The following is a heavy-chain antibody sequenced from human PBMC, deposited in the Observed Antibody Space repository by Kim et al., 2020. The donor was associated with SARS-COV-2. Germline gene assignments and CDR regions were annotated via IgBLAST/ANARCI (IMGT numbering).Heavy chain of an antibody. CDR1: GYTFTSYY. CDR3: ARVYYDFWSGHAGGALDY. J-gene: IGHJ4*02. D-gene: IGHD3-3*01. CDR2: INPSGGST. V-gene: IGHV1-46*01. Sequence: ASVKVSCKASGYTFTSYYMHWVRQAPGQGLEWMGIINPSGGSTSYAQKFQGRVTMTRDTSTSTVYMELSSLRSEDTAVYYCARVYYDFWSGHAGGALDYWGQGTLVTVSS.